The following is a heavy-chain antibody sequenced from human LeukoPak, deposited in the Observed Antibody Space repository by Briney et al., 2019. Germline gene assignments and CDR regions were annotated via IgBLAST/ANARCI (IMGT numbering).Heavy chain of an antibody. J-gene: IGHJ4*02. CDR1: GGSISSGDYY. CDR2: IHDSGTT. V-gene: IGHV4-30-4*01. Sequence: KPSQTLSLTCTVSGGSISSGDYYWSWIRQPPGKGLEWIGYIHDSGTTYYSPSLKSRVIISGDTSKNQFSLKLRSVTAADTAVYYCAREDDRRGWCVDYWGQGTLVTVSS. D-gene: IGHD6-19*01. CDR3: AREDDRRGWCVDY.